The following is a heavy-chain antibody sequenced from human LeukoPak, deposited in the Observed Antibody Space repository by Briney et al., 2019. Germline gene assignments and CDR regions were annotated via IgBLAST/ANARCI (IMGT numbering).Heavy chain of an antibody. CDR1: GGSISSYY. V-gene: IGHV4-59*01. CDR3: ARSQSGYNYGYHFDS. CDR2: IFYDGST. J-gene: IGHJ4*02. D-gene: IGHD5-18*01. Sequence: SETLSLTCTVSGGSISSYYWSWIRQPPGKGLEWIGYIFYDGSTNYNPSLKSRVTISVDTSTNQFSLKLTSMTAADTAVYYCARSQSGYNYGYHFDSWGQGTLVTVSS.